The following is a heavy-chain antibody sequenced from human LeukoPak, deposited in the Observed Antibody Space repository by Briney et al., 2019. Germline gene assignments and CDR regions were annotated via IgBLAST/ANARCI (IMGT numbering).Heavy chain of an antibody. Sequence: ASVKVSCKASGYTFTSYYMHWVRQAPGQGLEWMGIINPSGGSTSYAQKFQGRVTMTRDMSTSTVYMELSRLRSDDTAVYYCARGFDRSGIAAAGTMDYWGQGTLVTVSS. V-gene: IGHV1-46*01. J-gene: IGHJ4*02. CDR1: GYTFTSYY. D-gene: IGHD6-13*01. CDR2: INPSGGST. CDR3: ARGFDRSGIAAAGTMDY.